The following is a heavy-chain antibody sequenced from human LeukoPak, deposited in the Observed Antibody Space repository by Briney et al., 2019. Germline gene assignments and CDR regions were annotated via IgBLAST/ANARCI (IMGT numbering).Heavy chain of an antibody. D-gene: IGHD3-22*01. CDR3: ARDLDSSGLSGAFDI. CDR1: GFNFEIYW. CDR2: MRQDGSDK. Sequence: GSLRLSCAASGFNFEIYWINWVRQAPGKGLEWVANMRQDGSDKYYVDSVKGRFTISRDNAKNSVHLQMNSLRAEDTAVYYCARDLDSSGLSGAFDIWGQGTMVTVS. J-gene: IGHJ3*02. V-gene: IGHV3-7*01.